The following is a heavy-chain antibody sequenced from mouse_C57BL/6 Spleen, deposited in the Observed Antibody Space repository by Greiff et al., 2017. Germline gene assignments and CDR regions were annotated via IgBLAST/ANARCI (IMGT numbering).Heavy chain of an antibody. Sequence: QVQLQQPGAELVRPGSSVKLSCKASGYTFTSYWMDWVKQRPGQGLEWIGNIYPSDSETHYNQKFKDKATLTVDKSSSTAYMQLSSLTSEDSAVYYCARRGNDYYAMDFWGKGTSVTVSS. CDR1: GYTFTSYW. V-gene: IGHV1-61*01. J-gene: IGHJ4*01. CDR2: IYPSDSET. CDR3: ARRGNDYYAMDF.